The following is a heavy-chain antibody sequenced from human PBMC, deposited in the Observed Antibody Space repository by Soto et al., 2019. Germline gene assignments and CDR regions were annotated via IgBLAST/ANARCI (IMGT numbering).Heavy chain of an antibody. CDR3: ARETHFIDY. Sequence: EVQLLESGGGLVQPGGSLRLSCAASGFFFSSYAMSWVRQAPGKGLEWVSYISSTGTSMDYADSVKGRFTISRDNAKNSLHLQLNSLRDEDTAVYYCARETHFIDYWGQGTLVSVSA. J-gene: IGHJ4*02. V-gene: IGHV3-48*02. CDR1: GFFFSSYA. CDR2: ISSTGTSM.